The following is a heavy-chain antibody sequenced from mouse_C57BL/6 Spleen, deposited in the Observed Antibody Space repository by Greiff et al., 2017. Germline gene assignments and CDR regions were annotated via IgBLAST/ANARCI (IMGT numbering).Heavy chain of an antibody. CDR3: ARGGASWFAY. CDR1: GYTFTSYW. Sequence: QVKLQQPGAELVKPGASVKLSCKASGYTFTSYWMHWVKQRPGQGLEWIGMIHPNSGSTNYNEKFKSKATLTVDKSSSTAYMQLSSLTSEDSAVYDCARGGASWFAYWGQGTLVTVSA. D-gene: IGHD3-1*01. CDR2: IHPNSGST. J-gene: IGHJ3*01. V-gene: IGHV1-64*01.